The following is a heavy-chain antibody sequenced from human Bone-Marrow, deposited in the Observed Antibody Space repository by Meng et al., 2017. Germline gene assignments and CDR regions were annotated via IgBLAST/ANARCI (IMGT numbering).Heavy chain of an antibody. CDR1: GYSISSGYY. D-gene: IGHD3-3*01. CDR3: ARDSYVLRFLEFHDAFDI. J-gene: IGHJ3*02. V-gene: IGHV4-38-2*02. Sequence: SETLSLTCAVSGYSISSGYYWGWIRQPPGKGLEWIGSIYHSGSTYYNPSLKSRVTISVDTSKNQFSLKLSSVTAADTAVYYCARDSYVLRFLEFHDAFDIWGQATMVTVSS. CDR2: IYHSGST.